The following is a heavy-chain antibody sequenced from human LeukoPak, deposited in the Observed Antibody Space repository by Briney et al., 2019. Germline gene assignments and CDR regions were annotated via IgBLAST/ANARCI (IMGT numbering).Heavy chain of an antibody. J-gene: IGHJ4*02. V-gene: IGHV3-23*01. Sequence: PAGYLCFTCAASGFTISSNWLSWVRQAPGQGLEWVSAISGSGGSTYYADSVKGRFTISRDNSKNTLYLQMNSLRAEDRAVYYCAKVQWSSSSWYWGFDYWGQGTLVTVSS. CDR2: ISGSGGST. D-gene: IGHD6-13*01. CDR1: GFTISSNW. CDR3: AKVQWSSSSWYWGFDY.